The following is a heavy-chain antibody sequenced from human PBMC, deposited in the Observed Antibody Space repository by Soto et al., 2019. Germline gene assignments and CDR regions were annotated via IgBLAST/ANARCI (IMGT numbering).Heavy chain of an antibody. CDR3: ARAFWAYDSSGYAAFDI. CDR1: GYTFTSYG. CDR2: IIPIFGTA. D-gene: IGHD3-22*01. J-gene: IGHJ3*02. V-gene: IGHV1-69*13. Sequence: ASVKVSCKASGYTFTSYGISWVRQAPGQGLEWMGGIIPIFGTANYAQKFQGRVTITADESTSTAYMELSSLRSEDTAVYYCARAFWAYDSSGYAAFDIWGQGTMVTVSS.